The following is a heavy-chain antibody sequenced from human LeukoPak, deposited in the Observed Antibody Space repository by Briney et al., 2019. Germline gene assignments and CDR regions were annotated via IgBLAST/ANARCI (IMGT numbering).Heavy chain of an antibody. Sequence: APVKVSCKASGYTFTSYGISWVRQAPVQGLEWMGGISAYNGNTNYAQKLQGRVTMTTDTSTSTAYMELRSLRSDDTAVYYCARDADSSGWHDAFDIWGQGTMVTVSS. J-gene: IGHJ3*02. D-gene: IGHD6-19*01. V-gene: IGHV1-18*01. CDR1: GYTFTSYG. CDR2: ISAYNGNT. CDR3: ARDADSSGWHDAFDI.